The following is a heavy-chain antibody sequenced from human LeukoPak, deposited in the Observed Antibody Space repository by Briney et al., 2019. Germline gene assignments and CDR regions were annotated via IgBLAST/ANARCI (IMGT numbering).Heavy chain of an antibody. V-gene: IGHV3-48*04. CDR2: ITSSVSTI. D-gene: IGHD5-18*01. J-gene: IGHJ4*02. CDR1: GFTFSNYW. Sequence: GGSLRLSCAASGFTFSNYWMHWVRQAPGKGLEWVSYITSSVSTIYYADSVKGRFTISRDNAKNSLYLQMNSLRAEDTAVYYCARVRNGYGYTLDYWGRGTLVTVSS. CDR3: ARVRNGYGYTLDY.